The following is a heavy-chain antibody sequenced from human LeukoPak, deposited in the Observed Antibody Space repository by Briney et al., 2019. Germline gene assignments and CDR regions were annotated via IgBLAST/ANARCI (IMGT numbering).Heavy chain of an antibody. CDR3: ARELRGYSYHPKGQIDY. D-gene: IGHD5-18*01. Sequence: SETLSLTCTVSGGSVSSYYWSWIRQPSGKGLEWIGYKYSSGSTNYNPSLKSRVTISVDTSKNQFSLKLSSVTAADTAVYYCARELRGYSYHPKGQIDYWGQGTLVTVSS. CDR1: GGSVSSYY. CDR2: KYSSGST. V-gene: IGHV4-59*02. J-gene: IGHJ4*02.